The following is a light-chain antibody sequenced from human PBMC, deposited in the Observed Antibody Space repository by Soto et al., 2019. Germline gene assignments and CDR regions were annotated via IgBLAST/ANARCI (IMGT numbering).Light chain of an antibody. CDR1: SSNIGNNY. V-gene: IGLV1-51*02. J-gene: IGLJ3*02. Sequence: QSVLTQPPSVSAAPGQKVTISCSGSSSNIGNNYVSWYQQLPGTAPKLLIYENNKRPSGIPDRFSGSKSGTSATLGITGLQNGDEADYYCGTWDSSLRVVFGGGTKLTVL. CDR3: GTWDSSLRVV. CDR2: ENN.